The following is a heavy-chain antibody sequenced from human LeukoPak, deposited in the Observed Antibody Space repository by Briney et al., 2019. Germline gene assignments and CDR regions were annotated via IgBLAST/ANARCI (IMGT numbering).Heavy chain of an antibody. CDR2: IYPGDSGT. CDR1: GYSFTSYW. Sequence: GGSLKISCKGSGYSFTSYWIGWVRQMPGKGLEWMGIIYPGDSGTRYSPSFQGQVTISADKSISTAYLQWSSLKASDTAMYYCARPSYSYGQYYFDYWGQGTLVTVSS. D-gene: IGHD5-18*01. CDR3: ARPSYSYGQYYFDY. J-gene: IGHJ4*02. V-gene: IGHV5-51*01.